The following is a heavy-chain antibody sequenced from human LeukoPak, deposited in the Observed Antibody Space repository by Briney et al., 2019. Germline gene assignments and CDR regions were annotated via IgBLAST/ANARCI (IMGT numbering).Heavy chain of an antibody. J-gene: IGHJ4*02. CDR3: ARAWWAEKDWLGDGDDY. Sequence: GGSLRLSCAASGFTVSSNYMSWVRQAPGKGLEWVSVIYSGGSTYYADSVKGRFTISRDNSKNTLYLQMNSRRAEDTAVYYCARAWWAEKDWLGDGDDYWGQGTLVTVSS. D-gene: IGHD3/OR15-3a*01. V-gene: IGHV3-66*02. CDR2: IYSGGST. CDR1: GFTVSSNY.